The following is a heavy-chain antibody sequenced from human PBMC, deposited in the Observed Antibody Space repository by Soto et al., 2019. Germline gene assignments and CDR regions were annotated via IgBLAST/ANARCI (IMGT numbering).Heavy chain of an antibody. V-gene: IGHV4-59*01. D-gene: IGHD4-17*01. CDR3: ARKQIRWFDP. CDR1: GGSISSYY. J-gene: IGHJ5*02. Sequence: SETLSLTCTVSGGSISSYYWSWIRQPPGKGLEWIGYIYYSGSTNYNPSLKSRVTISVDTSKNQFSLKLSSVTAADTAVYYCARKQIRWFDPWGQGTLVTVSS. CDR2: IYYSGST.